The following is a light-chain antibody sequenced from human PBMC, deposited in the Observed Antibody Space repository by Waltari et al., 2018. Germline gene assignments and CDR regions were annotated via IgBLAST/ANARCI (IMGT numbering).Light chain of an antibody. J-gene: IGKJ3*01. CDR2: WAS. CDR3: QQYDISPCT. CDR1: QSLLHSSNNKNY. Sequence: DIVMTQSPDSLAVSLGERATINCKSSQSLLHSSNNKNYLAWYQQKPRQPPKLLIYWASTRESGVPDRFSGSGSGTDFTLTISSLQAEDVAVYYCQQYDISPCTFGPGTKVELK. V-gene: IGKV4-1*01.